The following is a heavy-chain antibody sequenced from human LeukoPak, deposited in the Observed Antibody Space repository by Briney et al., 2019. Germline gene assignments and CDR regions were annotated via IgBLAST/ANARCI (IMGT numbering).Heavy chain of an antibody. J-gene: IGHJ4*02. D-gene: IGHD1-26*01. Sequence: AGGSLRLSCAASGFTFSTYEMNWVRQAPGRGLEWVSYISSSGSTIYYADSVKGRFTISRDNAKNSLYLQMNSLRAEDTAVYYCARARSRSYHQYLEYWGKGRLVLVAS. CDR3: ARARSRSYHQYLEY. V-gene: IGHV3-48*03. CDR1: GFTFSTYE. CDR2: ISSSGSTI.